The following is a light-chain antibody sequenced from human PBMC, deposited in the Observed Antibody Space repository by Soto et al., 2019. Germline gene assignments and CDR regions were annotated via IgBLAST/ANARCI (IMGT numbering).Light chain of an antibody. CDR1: SSDVGAYNY. CDR2: EVT. J-gene: IGLJ1*01. V-gene: IGLV2-14*01. Sequence: QSALTQPASVSGSPGQSITISCTGTSSDVGAYNYVSWYQHHPGKAPKLILYEVTTHPSGVSSRFSGSKSGNTASLTISGLQADDEANYYCSSYTSSNTPYVFGTGTKVTV. CDR3: SSYTSSNTPYV.